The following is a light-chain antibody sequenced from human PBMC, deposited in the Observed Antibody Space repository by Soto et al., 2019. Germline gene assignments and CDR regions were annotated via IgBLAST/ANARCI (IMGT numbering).Light chain of an antibody. CDR2: DAS. CDR3: SSYTSNNTLV. Sequence: QSVLAQPASVSGSPGQSITISCTGTNSDVGSYNYVSWYQQHPGKAPKLMIYDASNRPSGVSNRFSGSKSGNTASLTISGLQADDEADFYCSSYTSNNTLVFGTGTKVTVL. CDR1: NSDVGSYNY. J-gene: IGLJ1*01. V-gene: IGLV2-14*01.